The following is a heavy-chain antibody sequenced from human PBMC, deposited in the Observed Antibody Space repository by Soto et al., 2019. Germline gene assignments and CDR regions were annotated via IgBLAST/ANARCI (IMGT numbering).Heavy chain of an antibody. CDR3: ARKNGVLDAFDI. Sequence: QVQLQESGPGLVKPSDTLSHTCAVSGYSIRSSNWWGWIRQPPGKGLECIGYMYYSGRTYYNPSRKSRVTMSVDTSKNQFSLKLSSVTAVDTAVYYCARKNGVLDAFDIWGQGTMVTVSS. CDR1: GYSIRSSNW. CDR2: MYYSGRT. V-gene: IGHV4-28*01. D-gene: IGHD4-17*01. J-gene: IGHJ3*02.